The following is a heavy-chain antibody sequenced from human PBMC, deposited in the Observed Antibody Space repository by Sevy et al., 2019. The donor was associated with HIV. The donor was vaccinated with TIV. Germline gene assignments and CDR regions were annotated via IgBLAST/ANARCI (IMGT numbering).Heavy chain of an antibody. D-gene: IGHD3-22*01. CDR3: ARGATFYSDSSGRVLSVLGAFDI. CDR1: GFTVSSNY. Sequence: GGSLRLSCAASGFTVSSNYMSWVRQAPEKGLEWVSIIFSGGGTYYADSVQGRFTISRDNSKNMVYLQMNGLRAEDTAVFYCARGATFYSDSSGRVLSVLGAFDIWGRGTMVTVSS. V-gene: IGHV3-53*01. CDR2: IFSGGGT. J-gene: IGHJ3*02.